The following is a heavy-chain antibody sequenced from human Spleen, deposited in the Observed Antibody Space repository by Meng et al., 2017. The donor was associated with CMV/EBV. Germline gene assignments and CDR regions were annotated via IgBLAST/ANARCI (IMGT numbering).Heavy chain of an antibody. V-gene: IGHV1-69*10. CDR1: EDTFSHYS. CDR3: ARALSPGSSTSCPCGY. J-gene: IGHJ4*02. CDR2: IITSLGLA. Sequence: SEDTFSHYSISWVRQAPGQGLKWVGGIITSLGLASYAQKLQGGVTIIADRSTSTTYMELSSLRPEDTAIYYCARALSPGSSTSCPCGYWGQGTLVTVSS. D-gene: IGHD2-2*01.